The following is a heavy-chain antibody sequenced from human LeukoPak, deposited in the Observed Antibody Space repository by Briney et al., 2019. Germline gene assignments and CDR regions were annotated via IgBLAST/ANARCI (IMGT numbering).Heavy chain of an antibody. CDR3: ARDQRYCSSSSCPWEPFDY. J-gene: IGHJ4*02. CDR2: IKQDGSEK. CDR1: GFTFSSYW. V-gene: IGHV3-7*05. Sequence: GGSLRLSCAASGFTFSSYWMSWVRQPPGKGLEWVANIKQDGSEKYYVDSVKGRFTISRDNAKNSLYLQMNSLRAEDTAVYYCARDQRYCSSSSCPWEPFDYWGQGTLVTVSS. D-gene: IGHD2-2*01.